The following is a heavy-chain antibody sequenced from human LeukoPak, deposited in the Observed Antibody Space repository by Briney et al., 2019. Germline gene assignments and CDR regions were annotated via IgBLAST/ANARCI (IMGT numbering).Heavy chain of an antibody. V-gene: IGHV1-69*01. CDR3: ARVVIPGFTLNPAAGPSLFDY. Sequence: SVKVSCKASGGTFSSYAISWVRQAPGQGLEWMGGIIPIFGTANYAQKFQGRVTITADESTSTAYMELSSLRSEDTAVYYCARVVIPGFTLNPAAGPSLFDYWGQGTLVTVSS. CDR1: GGTFSSYA. D-gene: IGHD6-13*01. CDR2: IIPIFGTA. J-gene: IGHJ4*02.